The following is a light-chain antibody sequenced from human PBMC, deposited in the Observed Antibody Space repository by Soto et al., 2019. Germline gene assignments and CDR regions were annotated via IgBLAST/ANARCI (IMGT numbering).Light chain of an antibody. CDR2: GAS. J-gene: IGKJ2*01. CDR1: QTISSSY. Sequence: EIVLTQSPGTLSLSPGERATLSCRASQTISSSYLAWYQQKPGQAPRLLIYGASSRATGTPDRFSGSGSGTDFTLTISRLEPEDFAVYYCQQWRDTFGQGTKLEIK. CDR3: QQWRDT. V-gene: IGKV3-20*01.